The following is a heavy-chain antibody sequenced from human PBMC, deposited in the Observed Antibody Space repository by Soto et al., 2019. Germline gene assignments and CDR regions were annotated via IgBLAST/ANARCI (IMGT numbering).Heavy chain of an antibody. J-gene: IGHJ6*02. D-gene: IGHD2-2*01. CDR2: INSDGSNK. Sequence: PGGSLRLSCAASGFTFSSYWVHWVRQAPGKGLVWVSRINSDGSNKYYADSVKGRFTISRDNSKNTLYLEINSLRAEDTAVYYCAKEHTTSRYYFYGMDVWGQGTTVTVSS. CDR3: AKEHTTSRYYFYGMDV. V-gene: IGHV3-74*01. CDR1: GFTFSSYW.